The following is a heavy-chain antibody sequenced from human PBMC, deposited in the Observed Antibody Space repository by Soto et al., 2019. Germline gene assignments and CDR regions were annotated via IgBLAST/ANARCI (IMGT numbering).Heavy chain of an antibody. CDR3: TVSIAGACY. D-gene: IGHD3-16*01. V-gene: IGHV3-72*01. Sequence: HLVASGGGLVQPGGSLRLSCAASGFTFNDHYMDWVRQAPGKWLEWVARSKNRGQGFTIEYAASLKSRFTISRDDSPTSLHLQMNSRETDDTAVYYCTVSIAGACYWGRGILVTVSS. CDR1: GFTFNDHY. CDR2: SKNRGQGFTI. J-gene: IGHJ4*02.